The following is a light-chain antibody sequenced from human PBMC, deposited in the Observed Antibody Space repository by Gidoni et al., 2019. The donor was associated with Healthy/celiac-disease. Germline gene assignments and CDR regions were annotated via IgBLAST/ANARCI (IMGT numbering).Light chain of an antibody. Sequence: EIVLTQSPDFQSVTPKEKVTITCRDSQSICSSLHWFQQKPDQSPKLLIKYASQSFSGVPSRFSGSGSGTDFTLTINRLEADDAATYYCHQSSSLPQTFGQGTKVEFK. CDR2: YAS. CDR3: HQSSSLPQT. V-gene: IGKV6-21*01. J-gene: IGKJ1*01. CDR1: QSICSS.